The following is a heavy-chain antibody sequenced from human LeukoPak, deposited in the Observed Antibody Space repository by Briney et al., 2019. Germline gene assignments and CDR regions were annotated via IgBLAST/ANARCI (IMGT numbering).Heavy chain of an antibody. Sequence: PGGSLRLSCAASGFTFSDYYMSWIRQAPGKGLEWVSYISSSGSTIYYADSVKGRFTISRDNAKNSLYLQMNSLRAEDTAVYYCARDVETQTTQTRRYYNWFDPWGQGTLVTVSS. D-gene: IGHD5-24*01. CDR2: ISSSGSTI. V-gene: IGHV3-11*01. CDR3: ARDVETQTTQTRRYYNWFDP. J-gene: IGHJ5*02. CDR1: GFTFSDYY.